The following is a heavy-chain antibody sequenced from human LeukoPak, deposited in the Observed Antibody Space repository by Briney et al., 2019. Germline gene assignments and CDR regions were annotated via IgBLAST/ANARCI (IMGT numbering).Heavy chain of an antibody. Sequence: GGSLRLSCSASGFTFSSYGMHWVRQAPGKGLEYLSAISPNGGNTYYADSVKGRFTISRDDSKNTLYLDMNSLTTEDTAVYFCTIDIVVKTFDSWGQGTLVAVSS. CDR2: ISPNGGNT. CDR3: TIDIVVKTFDS. CDR1: GFTFSSYG. V-gene: IGHV3-64*04. J-gene: IGHJ4*02. D-gene: IGHD2-21*01.